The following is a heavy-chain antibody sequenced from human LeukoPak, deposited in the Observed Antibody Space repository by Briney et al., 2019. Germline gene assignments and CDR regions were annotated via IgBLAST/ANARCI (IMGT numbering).Heavy chain of an antibody. V-gene: IGHV4-34*01. J-gene: IGHJ4*02. D-gene: IGHD1-26*01. CDR2: TNHTGST. CDR3: AREASGSPEYFDS. Sequence: SETLSLTCAVYGGSFGAHYWSWIRQPPGQGLEWIGETNHTGSTNYNPSLKSRVTISVDTSKNQLSLNLNSVTAADTAVYYCAREASGSPEYFDSWGQGTLVTVSS. CDR1: GGSFGAHY.